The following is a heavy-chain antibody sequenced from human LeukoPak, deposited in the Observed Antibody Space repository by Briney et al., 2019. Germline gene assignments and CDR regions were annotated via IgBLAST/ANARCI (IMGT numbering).Heavy chain of an antibody. V-gene: IGHV1-3*01. CDR1: VDTFTSYA. J-gene: IGHJ5*02. CDR2: INAGNGNT. CDR3: ARDAAAIMWFDP. Sequence: ASVKVSCKASVDTFTSYAMHWVRQAPGQRLEWMGWINAGNGNTKYSQKFQGRVTITRDTSASTAYMELSSLRSEDTAVYYCARDAAAIMWFDPWGQGTLVTVSS. D-gene: IGHD2-2*01.